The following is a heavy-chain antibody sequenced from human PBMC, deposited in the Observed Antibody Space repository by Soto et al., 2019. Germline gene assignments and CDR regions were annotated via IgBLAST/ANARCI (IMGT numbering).Heavy chain of an antibody. Sequence: SETLSLTCTVSGGSISSYYWSWIRQPPGKGLEWIGYIYYSGSTNYNPSLKSRVTISVDTSKNQFSLKLSSVTAADTAVYYCARESRITMTGGWFDTWGQGHLVT. D-gene: IGHD3-22*01. CDR1: GGSISSYY. V-gene: IGHV4-59*01. CDR2: IYYSGST. J-gene: IGHJ5*02. CDR3: ARESRITMTGGWFDT.